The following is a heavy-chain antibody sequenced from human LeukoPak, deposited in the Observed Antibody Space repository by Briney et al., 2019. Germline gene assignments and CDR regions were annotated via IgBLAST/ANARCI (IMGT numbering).Heavy chain of an antibody. J-gene: IGHJ4*02. D-gene: IGHD5-12*01. CDR3: AKGGYDYIEVAYFDF. Sequence: GGSLRLSCAASGFSFNNYAMSWVRQAPGKGLEWVSIIIASSGATFYPDSVKGRFTISIDISKNTLYLQMHNLRVEDTAVYYCAKGGYDYIEVAYFDFWGQGILVTVSS. V-gene: IGHV3-23*01. CDR1: GFSFNNYA. CDR2: IIASSGAT.